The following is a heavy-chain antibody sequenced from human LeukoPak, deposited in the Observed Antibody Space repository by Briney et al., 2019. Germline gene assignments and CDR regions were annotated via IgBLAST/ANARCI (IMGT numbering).Heavy chain of an antibody. D-gene: IGHD4-17*01. Sequence: SETLSLTCTVSGGSISSYYWSWIRQPPGKGLEWIGYIYYSGSTNYNPSLKSRVTISVDTSKNQFSLKLSSVTAADTAVYYCARHPRGILRAAPFDIWGQGTVVTVSS. CDR2: IYYSGST. J-gene: IGHJ3*02. CDR3: ARHPRGILRAAPFDI. V-gene: IGHV4-59*01. CDR1: GGSISSYY.